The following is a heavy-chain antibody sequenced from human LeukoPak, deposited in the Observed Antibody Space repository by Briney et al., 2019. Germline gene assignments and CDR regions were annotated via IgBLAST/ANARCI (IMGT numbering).Heavy chain of an antibody. CDR1: GFTFSSYG. V-gene: IGHV3-30*18. CDR2: ISYDGSNK. J-gene: IGHJ4*02. CDR3: AKAIMITFGGVIPPIDY. D-gene: IGHD3-16*01. Sequence: GGSLRLSCAASGFTFSSYGMHWVRQAPGKGLEWVGVISYDGSNKYYADSVKGRFTISRDNSKNTLYLQMNSLRAEDTAVYYCAKAIMITFGGVIPPIDYWGQGTLVTVSS.